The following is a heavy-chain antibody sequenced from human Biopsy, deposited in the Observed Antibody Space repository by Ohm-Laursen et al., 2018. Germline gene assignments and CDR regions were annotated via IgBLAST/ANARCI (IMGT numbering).Heavy chain of an antibody. V-gene: IGHV3-30*18. CDR3: AKDWLQSWYFDH. Sequence: SLRLSCAASGFTFSNFGIHWIRQAPGKGLEWVALISGDGNDQFYAESAKGRFTVSRDNSKNTVDLQMNNLKTEDTAVYYCAKDWLQSWYFDHWGQGILVTVSS. D-gene: IGHD5-24*01. CDR2: ISGDGNDQ. CDR1: GFTFSNFG. J-gene: IGHJ4*02.